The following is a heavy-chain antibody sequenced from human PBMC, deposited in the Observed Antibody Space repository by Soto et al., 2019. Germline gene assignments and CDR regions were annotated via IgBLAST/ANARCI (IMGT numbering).Heavy chain of an antibody. CDR1: GFTFSTYA. Sequence: PGGSLRLSCVASGFTFSTYAMNWVRQAPGKGLEWVSGISGSGSDRYYADSVRGRFTISRDNSNNTLNLQMDSLRAEDTAIYYCTKTPRSYYYYMDVWGKGTTVTVSS. CDR3: TKTPRSYYYYMDV. J-gene: IGHJ6*03. D-gene: IGHD3-10*01. V-gene: IGHV3-23*01. CDR2: ISGSGSDR.